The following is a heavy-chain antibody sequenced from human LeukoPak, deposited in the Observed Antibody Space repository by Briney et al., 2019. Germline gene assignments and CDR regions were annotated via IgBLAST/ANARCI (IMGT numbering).Heavy chain of an antibody. D-gene: IGHD2-21*02. CDR2: IIPILGIA. J-gene: IGHJ4*02. CDR3: ARTVLVVTAIPFDY. Sequence: SVKVSCKASGGTFSSYAISWVRQAPGQGLEWMGRIIPILGIANYAQKFQGRVTITADESTSTAYMELSSLRSEDTAVYYCARTVLVVTAIPFDYWGQGTLVTVSS. CDR1: GGTFSSYA. V-gene: IGHV1-69*04.